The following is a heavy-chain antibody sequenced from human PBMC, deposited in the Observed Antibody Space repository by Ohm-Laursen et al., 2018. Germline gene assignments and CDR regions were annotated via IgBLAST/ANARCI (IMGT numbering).Heavy chain of an antibody. CDR2: INPNNGGT. CDR3: ARGLGASGFDNWFDP. D-gene: IGHD5-12*01. Sequence: VSCKASAYTFTGYFVLWVRLPPGQRLQWMGCINPNNGGTNFAQMFQGRVTMTMDTSISTAYMELSRLRSDDTAVDYCARGLGASGFDNWFDPWGQGTLVTVSS. J-gene: IGHJ5*02. V-gene: IGHV1-2*02. CDR1: AYTFTGYF.